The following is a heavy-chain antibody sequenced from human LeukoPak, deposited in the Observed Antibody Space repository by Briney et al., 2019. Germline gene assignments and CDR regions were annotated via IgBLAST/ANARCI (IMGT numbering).Heavy chain of an antibody. D-gene: IGHD3-10*01. CDR3: ARDRGADYSDFDY. Sequence: GGSLRLSCTASRSTYSGYSFNWVRRSPGRGLESVSYISTGGSSIYYADSVRGRFTSSRDNAKSSLYLQMNSLRGDDTGVYYCARDRGADYSDFDYWGQGTLVTVSS. CDR2: ISTGGSSI. CDR1: RSTYSGYS. J-gene: IGHJ4*02. V-gene: IGHV3-48*01.